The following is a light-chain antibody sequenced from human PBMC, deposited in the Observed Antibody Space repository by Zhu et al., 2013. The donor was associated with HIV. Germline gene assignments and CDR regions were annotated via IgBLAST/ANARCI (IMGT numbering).Light chain of an antibody. Sequence: EIVLTQAPGILSLSPGERATLSCRASQSVSTRNVAWYLQKPGQAPRLLIYGAFIRAIDVPDRFSGGGSEADFTLTINRLEPEDFGMYYCQQYGSSPPLTFGGGTRVEMK. J-gene: IGKJ4*01. CDR3: QQYGSSPPLT. V-gene: IGKV3-20*01. CDR2: GAF. CDR1: QSVSTRN.